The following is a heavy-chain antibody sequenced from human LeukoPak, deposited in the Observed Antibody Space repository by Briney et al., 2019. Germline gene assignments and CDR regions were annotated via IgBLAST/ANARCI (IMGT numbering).Heavy chain of an antibody. J-gene: IGHJ4*02. V-gene: IGHV4-31*03. Sequence: SETLSLTCTVSGGSISSGDFYWSWIRQHPGKGLEWIGYIYYSGTTYYSPSLKSRVTISLDTTKNQFSLKLSSVTAADTAVYYCARRAPYSYEWSTLDYWGQGTLVTVSS. CDR3: ARRAPYSYEWSTLDY. CDR1: GGSISSGDFY. D-gene: IGHD5-18*01. CDR2: IYYSGTT.